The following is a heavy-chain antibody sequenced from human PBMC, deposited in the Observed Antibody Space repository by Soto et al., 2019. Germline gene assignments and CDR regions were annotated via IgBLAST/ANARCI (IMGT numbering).Heavy chain of an antibody. Sequence: QLQLQESGSGLVKPSQTLSLTCAVSGGSISSGGYSWSWIRQPPGKGLEWIGYIYHSGSTYYNPSLKSRVTISVDRSKNQFSLKLSSVTAADPAVYYRAGGGFGVARDYWGQGTLVTVSS. V-gene: IGHV4-30-2*01. CDR2: IYHSGST. J-gene: IGHJ4*02. CDR3: AGGGFGVARDY. D-gene: IGHD3-3*01. CDR1: GGSISSGGYS.